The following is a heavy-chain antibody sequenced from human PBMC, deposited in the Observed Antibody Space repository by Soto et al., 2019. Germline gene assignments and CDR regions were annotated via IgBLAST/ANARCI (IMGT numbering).Heavy chain of an antibody. D-gene: IGHD3-9*01. V-gene: IGHV1-18*01. CDR3: AKDLGSGYRFDY. CDR1: GYTFLKYG. J-gene: IGHJ4*02. Sequence: ASVKVSCKASGYTFLKYGINWVRQAPGQGLEWMGGIQTDNDHASFAQKFEGRVTMTTDTSTRTVYMELRDLSSDDTAVYYCAKDLGSGYRFDYWGQGLPVTVSS. CDR2: IQTDNDHA.